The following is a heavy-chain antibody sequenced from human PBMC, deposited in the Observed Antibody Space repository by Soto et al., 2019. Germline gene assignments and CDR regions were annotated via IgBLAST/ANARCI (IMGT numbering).Heavy chain of an antibody. CDR2: IYYSGST. J-gene: IGHJ3*02. CDR1: GGSISSGGYY. D-gene: IGHD2-15*01. Sequence: SETLSLTCTVSGGSISSGGYYWSWIRQHPGKGLEWIGYIYYSGSTYYNPSLKSRVTISVDTSKNQFSLKLSSVTAADTAVYYCARGHNVDCSGGSCNAFDIWGQGTMVTVSS. V-gene: IGHV4-31*03. CDR3: ARGHNVDCSGGSCNAFDI.